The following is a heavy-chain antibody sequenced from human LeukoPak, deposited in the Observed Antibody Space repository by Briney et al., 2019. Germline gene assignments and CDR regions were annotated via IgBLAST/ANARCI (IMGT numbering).Heavy chain of an antibody. Sequence: GESLKISSKASGYTYTKHWITWVRPMPGKGGEWMGRIEPSESYTIYSPSFQGHVTTSSDKPIGIAYLQWSSLKASDTAMYYCARIRDGGNSHDASDVWGQGTLVTVSS. D-gene: IGHD4-23*01. V-gene: IGHV5-10-1*01. CDR3: ARIRDGGNSHDASDV. J-gene: IGHJ3*01. CDR2: IEPSESYT. CDR1: GYTYTKHW.